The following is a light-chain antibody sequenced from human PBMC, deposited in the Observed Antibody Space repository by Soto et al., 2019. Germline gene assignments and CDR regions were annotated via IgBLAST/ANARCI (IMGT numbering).Light chain of an antibody. CDR1: ESIDNW. CDR3: QQYHTDWT. CDR2: AAS. V-gene: IGKV1-5*02. J-gene: IGKJ1*01. Sequence: DIQMTQIPSTLPASVVDTVTIIFRASESIDNWLAWYQQKPGKAPKLLIFAASTLVRGVPSRFSGRGSGTEFTLTISSLQADDYATFYCQQYHTDWTFGQGTKVDIK.